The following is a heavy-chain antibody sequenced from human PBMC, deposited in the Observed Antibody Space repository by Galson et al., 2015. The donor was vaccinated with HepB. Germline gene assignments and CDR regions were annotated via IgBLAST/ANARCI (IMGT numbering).Heavy chain of an antibody. CDR1: GYTFSSYS. CDR2: ISAYDGDT. V-gene: IGHV1-18*01. D-gene: IGHD2-15*01. J-gene: IGHJ5*02. CDR3: ARGALVAVVGATQNNWFDP. Sequence: SVKVSCKASGYTFSSYSTTWVRQAPGQGLEWMGWISAYDGDTKYAQNLQGRLTMTTDTSRTTAYMELRSLRSDDTAVYYCARGALVAVVGATQNNWFDPWGQGTLVTVSS.